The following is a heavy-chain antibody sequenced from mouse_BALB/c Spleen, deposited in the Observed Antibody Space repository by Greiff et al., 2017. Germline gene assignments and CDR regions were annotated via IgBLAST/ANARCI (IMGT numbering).Heavy chain of an antibody. CDR3: ARQDRYGAWFAY. V-gene: IGHV5-2*03. CDR2: INSDGGST. CDR1: EYEFPSHD. D-gene: IGHD2-14*01. Sequence: EVKLEESGGGLVQPGESLKLSCESNEYEFPSHDMSWVRKTPEKRLELVAAINSDGGSTYYPDTMERRFIISRDNTKKTLYLQMSSLRSEDTALYYCARQDRYGAWFAYWGQGTLVTVSA. J-gene: IGHJ3*01.